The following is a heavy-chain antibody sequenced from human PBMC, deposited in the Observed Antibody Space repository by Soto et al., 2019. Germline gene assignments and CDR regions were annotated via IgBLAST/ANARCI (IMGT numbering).Heavy chain of an antibody. CDR2: ISSSGSTI. V-gene: IGHV3-48*03. J-gene: IGHJ4*02. CDR1: GFTFSSYE. Sequence: GGSLRLSCAASGFTFSSYEMNWVRQAPGKGLEWVSYISSSGSTIYYADSVKGRFTISRDNAKNSLYLQMNSLRAEDTAVYYCARESEDLTSNFDYWGQGTLVTVSS. CDR3: ARESEDLTSNFDY.